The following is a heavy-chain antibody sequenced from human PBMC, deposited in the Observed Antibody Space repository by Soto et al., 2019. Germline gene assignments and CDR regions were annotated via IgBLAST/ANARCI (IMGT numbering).Heavy chain of an antibody. V-gene: IGHV1-46*01. CDR1: GYTFTSYY. CDR2: INPSGGST. Sequence: EASVKVSCKASGYTFTSYYMHWVRQAPGQGLEWMGIINPSGGSTSYAQKFQGRVTMTRDTSTSTVYMELSSLRSEDTAVYYCARDRDPNYEILTGYSYGMDVWGQGTTVTVSS. J-gene: IGHJ6*02. D-gene: IGHD3-9*01. CDR3: ARDRDPNYEILTGYSYGMDV.